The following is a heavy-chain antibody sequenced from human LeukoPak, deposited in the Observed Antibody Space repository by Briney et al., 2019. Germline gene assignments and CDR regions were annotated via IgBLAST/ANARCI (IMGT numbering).Heavy chain of an antibody. D-gene: IGHD1-26*01. J-gene: IGHJ4*02. CDR2: IGSSTI. Sequence: GGSLRLSCAASGFTFSTYSMSWVRQAPGKGLEWVSFIGSSTIYYADSVKGRFTISRDNAQNSLYLQMNSLRDEDTAMYYCATSGSYRFDYWGQGTLVTVSS. CDR3: ATSGSYRFDY. CDR1: GFTFSTYS. V-gene: IGHV3-48*02.